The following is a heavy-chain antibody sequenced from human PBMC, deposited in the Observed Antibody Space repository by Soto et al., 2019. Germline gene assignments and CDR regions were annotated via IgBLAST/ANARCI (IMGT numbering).Heavy chain of an antibody. CDR1: GGSISSYY. CDR2: IYYSGST. CDR3: ARAMGAMTNTYYYYYYMDV. J-gene: IGHJ6*03. D-gene: IGHD3-16*01. V-gene: IGHV4-59*01. Sequence: SETLSLTCTVSGGSISSYYWSWIRQPPGKGLEWIGYIYYSGSTNYNPSLKSRVTISVDTSKNQFSLKLSSVTAADTAVYYCARAMGAMTNTYYYYYYMDVWGKGTTVTVSS.